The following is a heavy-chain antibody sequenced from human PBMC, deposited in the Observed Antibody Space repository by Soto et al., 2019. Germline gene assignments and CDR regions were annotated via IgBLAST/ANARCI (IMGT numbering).Heavy chain of an antibody. Sequence: VQLLESGGGLVQPGGSLRLSCAASGFTFSSYAMSWVRQAPGKGLEWVSAMSGSGGSTYYADSVKGRFPISRDNSKNTLYLQINSLRAEDTAVYYCAQDQVATKLYYYYYGMDVWGQGTTVTVSS. V-gene: IGHV3-23*01. CDR1: GFTFSSYA. D-gene: IGHD5-12*01. CDR3: AQDQVATKLYYYYYGMDV. J-gene: IGHJ6*02. CDR2: MSGSGGST.